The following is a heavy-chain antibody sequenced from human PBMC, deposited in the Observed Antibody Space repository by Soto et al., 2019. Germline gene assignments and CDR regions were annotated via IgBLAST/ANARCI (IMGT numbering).Heavy chain of an antibody. V-gene: IGHV4-31*03. D-gene: IGHD3-3*01. Sequence: PSETLSLTCTVSGGSISNGGYYWTWIRQHPGKGLEWIGYVYYSGSTYYNPSLKSRVTISVDTSKNQFSLKLTSVTAADTAVYYCARDVTDFWSGHEGMDVWGRGTTVTVSS. CDR2: VYYSGST. CDR3: ARDVTDFWSGHEGMDV. CDR1: GGSISNGGYY. J-gene: IGHJ6*02.